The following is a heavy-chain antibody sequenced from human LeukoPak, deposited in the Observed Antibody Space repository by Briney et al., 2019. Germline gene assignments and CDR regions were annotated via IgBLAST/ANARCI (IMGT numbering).Heavy chain of an antibody. CDR2: ITSSGGST. CDR3: ARVYFDWLLGAFDI. V-gene: IGHV3-23*01. D-gene: IGHD3-9*01. Sequence: PGGSLRLSCAASGFTFNTYAMSWVRQAPGKGLEWVPAITSSGGSTYYADSVKGRFTISRDNAKNSLYLQMNSLRAEDTAVYYCARVYFDWLLGAFDIWGQGTMVTVSS. CDR1: GFTFNTYA. J-gene: IGHJ3*02.